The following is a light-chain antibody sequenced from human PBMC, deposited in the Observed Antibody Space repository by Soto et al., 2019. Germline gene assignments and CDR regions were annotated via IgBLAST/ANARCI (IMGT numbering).Light chain of an antibody. CDR2: EVS. CDR3: SSYTSSSTSYG. J-gene: IGLJ1*01. V-gene: IGLV2-14*01. CDR1: SSDVGGYNY. Sequence: QSALTQPAAVSGSPGQSITISCTGISSDVGGYNYVSWYQQHPGKAPKLMIYEVSNRPSGVSNRFSGSKSGNTASLTISGLQAEGEADYYCSSYTSSSTSYGVGSGTKVTVL.